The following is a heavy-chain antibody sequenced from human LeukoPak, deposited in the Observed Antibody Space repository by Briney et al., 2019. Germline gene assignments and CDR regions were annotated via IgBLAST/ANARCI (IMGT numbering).Heavy chain of an antibody. Sequence: SQTLSLTCAISGDSVTSNSAAWNWIRQSQSRGLEWLGRPYYRSKWYNDYAVSVKSRITINPDTSKNQFSLQLNSVTPEDTAVYYCARGYSSSWFFGAFDIWGQGTMVTVSS. CDR3: ARGYSSSWFFGAFDI. V-gene: IGHV6-1*01. D-gene: IGHD6-13*01. CDR1: GDSVTSNSAA. CDR2: PYYRSKWYN. J-gene: IGHJ3*02.